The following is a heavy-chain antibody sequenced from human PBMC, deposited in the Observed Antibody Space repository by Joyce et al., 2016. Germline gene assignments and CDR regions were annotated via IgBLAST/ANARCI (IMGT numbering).Heavy chain of an antibody. CDR3: AKSPDPANIGGYFDP. CDR2: ISGNGEAT. V-gene: IGHV3-23*01. J-gene: IGHJ5*02. CDR1: GLPFSHYA. Sequence: EVQLLESGGGLVQPGGSLRLSCAVSGLPFSHYAMSWVRQAPGKELDWVSAISGNGEATHYADSVKGHFIISRDNSKDTLYLQMNSLRAEDTAVYYCAKSPDPANIGGYFDPWGQGTQVTVSS. D-gene: IGHD2-2*01.